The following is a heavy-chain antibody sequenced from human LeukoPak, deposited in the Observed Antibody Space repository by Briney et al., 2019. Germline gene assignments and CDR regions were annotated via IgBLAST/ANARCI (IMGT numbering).Heavy chain of an antibody. CDR1: GFTVSSNY. J-gene: IGHJ4*02. V-gene: IGHV3-53*01. Sequence: GGSLRLSCAASGFTVSSNYMSWVRQAPGKGLEWVSVIYSGGSTYYADSVKGRFTISRDNSKNTLYLQMNSLRAEDTAVYYCARGYSSGWYYFDYWGQGTLVTVSS. D-gene: IGHD6-19*01. CDR3: ARGYSSGWYYFDY. CDR2: IYSGGST.